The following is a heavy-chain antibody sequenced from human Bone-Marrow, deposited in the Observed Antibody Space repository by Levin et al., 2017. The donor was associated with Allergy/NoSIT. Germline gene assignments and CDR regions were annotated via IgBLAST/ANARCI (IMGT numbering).Heavy chain of an antibody. CDR2: IYDSRNT. CDR1: GGSISTGYFF. J-gene: IGHJ4*02. D-gene: IGHD3-22*01. CDR3: ARGASYDSSGFYGADFFDY. V-gene: IGHV4-31*03. Sequence: SETLSLTCTVSGGSISTGYFFWNWIRQRPGQGLEWIGYIYDSRNTYYNPSLNSRVSISIDKTKNHFSLKLSSVTAADTAVYFCARGASYDSSGFYGADFFDYWGQGALVTVSS.